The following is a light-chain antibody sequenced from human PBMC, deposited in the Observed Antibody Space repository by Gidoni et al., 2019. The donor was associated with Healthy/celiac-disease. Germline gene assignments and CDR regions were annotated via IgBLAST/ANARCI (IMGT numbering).Light chain of an antibody. CDR2: AAS. CDR3: QPCYSTPRT. CDR1: QSISSY. Sequence: DIQMTQSPSSLSASVGDRVTITCRASQSISSYLNWYQQKPGKAPKLLIYAASSLQSGVPSRFSGSGSGTDFTLTISSLQPEAFAPSYSQPCYSTPRTFGQGTKVEIK. V-gene: IGKV1-39*01. J-gene: IGKJ1*01.